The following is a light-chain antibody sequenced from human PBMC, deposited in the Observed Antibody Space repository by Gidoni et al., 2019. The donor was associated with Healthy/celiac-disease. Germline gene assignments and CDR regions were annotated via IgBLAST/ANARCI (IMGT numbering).Light chain of an antibody. CDR1: QSVLYSSNNKNY. V-gene: IGKV4-1*01. Sequence: DIVMTQSPDSLDVPLGERATINCKSSQSVLYSSNNKNYLAWYQQKPGQPPKLLIYWASTRESGVPDRFSGSGSVTVFTLTISSLQADDVAVYYCQQYYSTPLTFGGGTKVEIK. CDR3: QQYYSTPLT. CDR2: WAS. J-gene: IGKJ4*01.